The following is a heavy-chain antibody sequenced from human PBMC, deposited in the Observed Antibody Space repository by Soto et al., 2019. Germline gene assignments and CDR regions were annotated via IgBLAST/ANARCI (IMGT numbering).Heavy chain of an antibody. CDR3: ASIVRSSGCYGVI. D-gene: IGHD6-19*01. CDR2: INAGNGNT. CDR1: GYTFTSYA. V-gene: IGHV1-3*01. Sequence: GASVKVSCKASGYTFTSYAMHGVRQAPGQRLEWMGWINAGNGNTKYSQKFQGRVTITRDTSASTAYMELSSLRSEDTAVYYCASIVRSSGCYGVIWGQGTIVTVSS. J-gene: IGHJ3*02.